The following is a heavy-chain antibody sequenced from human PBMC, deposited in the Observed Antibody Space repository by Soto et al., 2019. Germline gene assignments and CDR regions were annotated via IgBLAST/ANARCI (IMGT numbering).Heavy chain of an antibody. Sequence: ESLKISCQGSGYSFSNYWITLVRQMPGKGLEWLARMYPSDSYTNYIPSVEDRVTVSVDKHISTPYLQWGSLQDSDTAACYCGTLEPMRYNYFGIHVWGQGTPVTVSS. D-gene: IGHD2-2*01. CDR3: GTLEPMRYNYFGIHV. CDR1: GYSFSNYW. V-gene: IGHV5-10-1*01. J-gene: IGHJ6*02. CDR2: MYPSDSYT.